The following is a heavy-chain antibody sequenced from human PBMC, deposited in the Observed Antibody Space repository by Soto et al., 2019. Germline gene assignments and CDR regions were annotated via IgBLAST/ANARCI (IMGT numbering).Heavy chain of an antibody. J-gene: IGHJ4*02. CDR2: IIPILGIA. D-gene: IGHD6-13*01. V-gene: IGHV1-69*02. CDR3: ARGAAADLDY. CDR1: GGTFSSYT. Sequence: QVQLVQSGAEVKKPGSSVKVSCKASGGTFSSYTISWVRQAPGQGLEWMGRIIPILGIANYAQKFQGRVTITADKATSTAYMVLSSLRSEDTAVDYCARGAAADLDYWGQGTLVTVSS.